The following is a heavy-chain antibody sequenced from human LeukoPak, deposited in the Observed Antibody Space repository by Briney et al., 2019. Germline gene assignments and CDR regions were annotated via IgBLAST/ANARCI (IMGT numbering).Heavy chain of an antibody. J-gene: IGHJ4*02. CDR2: IYTSGST. Sequence: PSQTLSLTCTVSGRSISSGSYYWSWIRQPAGKGLEWIGRIYTSGSTNYNPSLKSRVTISVDTSKNQFSLKLSSVTAADTAVYYCARTNGYPNYYFDYWGQGTLVTVSS. CDR1: GRSISSGSYY. D-gene: IGHD1-1*01. CDR3: ARTNGYPNYYFDY. V-gene: IGHV4-61*02.